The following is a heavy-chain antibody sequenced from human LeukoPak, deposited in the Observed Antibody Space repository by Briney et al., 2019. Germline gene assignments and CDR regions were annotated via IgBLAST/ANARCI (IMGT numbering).Heavy chain of an antibody. V-gene: IGHV4-39*07. D-gene: IGHD6-19*01. CDR2: IYTSGST. CDR1: GGSISSSSYY. Sequence: PSETLSLTCTVSGGSISSSSYYWGWIRQPPGKGLEWIGRIYTSGSTNYNPSLKSRVTISVDTSKNQFSLKLSSVTAADTAVYYCARGTVADFDYWGQGTLVTVSS. CDR3: ARGTVADFDY. J-gene: IGHJ4*02.